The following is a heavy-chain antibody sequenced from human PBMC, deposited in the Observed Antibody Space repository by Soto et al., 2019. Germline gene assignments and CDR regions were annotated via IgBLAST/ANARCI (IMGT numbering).Heavy chain of an antibody. CDR2: ISYDGKVA. V-gene: IGHV3-30*18. Sequence: QVQLVESGGGVVQPGRSLRLSCAASGFTFSSYGMHWVRQAPGKGLEWVTVISYDGKVAYYADSVKGRFTISRENSKNTLYLEMNSLRTEDTYMYCCAKEGPITNWYFDYWGQGTLVTVSS. CDR1: GFTFSSYG. J-gene: IGHJ4*02. CDR3: AKEGPITNWYFDY. D-gene: IGHD1-1*01.